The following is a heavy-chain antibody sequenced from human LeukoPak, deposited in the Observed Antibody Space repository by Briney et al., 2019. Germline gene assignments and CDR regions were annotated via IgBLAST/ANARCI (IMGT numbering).Heavy chain of an antibody. CDR3: ARDYCSGGSCYSYYYYMDV. Sequence: SVKDRFTISRDNAKNSLYLQMNSLRAEDTAVYSCARDYCSGGSCYSYYYYMDVWGKGTTVTVSS. J-gene: IGHJ6*03. D-gene: IGHD2-15*01. V-gene: IGHV3-48*01.